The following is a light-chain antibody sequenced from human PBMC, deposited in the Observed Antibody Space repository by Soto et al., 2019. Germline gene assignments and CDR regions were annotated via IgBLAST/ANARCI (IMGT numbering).Light chain of an antibody. J-gene: IGLJ2*01. Sequence: QSVLTQSPSASGTPGQRVTISCSGSSSNIGSNYVYWYQQLPGTAPKLLIYRNDARPSGVPDRFSGSKSDTSASLAISGLRSEDEADYFCAAWDDSLSAAVFGGGTKLTVL. V-gene: IGLV1-47*01. CDR1: SSNIGSNY. CDR3: AAWDDSLSAAV. CDR2: RND.